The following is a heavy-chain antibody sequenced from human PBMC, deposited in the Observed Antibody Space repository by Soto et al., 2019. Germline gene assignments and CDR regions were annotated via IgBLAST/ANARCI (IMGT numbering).Heavy chain of an antibody. Sequence: EVQLVETGGGLVLPGGSLRLSCVVSGFTLSNNCMTWVRQAPGQGLEWVSDVDFYGSANYAHSVRGRFTIFKDDSKNTLYLQMTNLRADDTALYYCARVGTSESFFDYWGQGTLVTVSP. D-gene: IGHD7-27*01. CDR1: GFTLSNNC. CDR2: VDFYGSA. J-gene: IGHJ4*02. CDR3: ARVGTSESFFDY. V-gene: IGHV3-53*02.